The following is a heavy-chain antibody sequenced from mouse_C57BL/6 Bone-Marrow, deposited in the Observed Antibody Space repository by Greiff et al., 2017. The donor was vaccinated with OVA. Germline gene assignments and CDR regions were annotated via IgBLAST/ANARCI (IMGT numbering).Heavy chain of an antibody. CDR2: ISNGGGST. CDR1: GFTFSDYY. D-gene: IGHD2-1*01. Sequence: EVHLVESGGGLVQPGGSLKLSCAASGFTFSDYYMYWVRQTPEKRLEWVAYISNGGGSTYYPDTVKGRFTISRDNAKNTLYLQMSRLKSEDTAMYYCARRKWYNWYFDVWGTGTTVTVSS. V-gene: IGHV5-12*01. J-gene: IGHJ1*03. CDR3: ARRKWYNWYFDV.